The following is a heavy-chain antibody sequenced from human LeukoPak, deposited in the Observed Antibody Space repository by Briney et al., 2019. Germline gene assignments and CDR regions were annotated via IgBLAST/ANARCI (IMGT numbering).Heavy chain of an antibody. D-gene: IGHD3-16*01. CDR3: ARGGSPSDY. J-gene: IGHJ4*02. CDR1: GFTFSSYW. CDR2: IHLDGRTT. V-gene: IGHV3-74*01. Sequence: TGGSLRLSCAASGFTFSSYWMHWVRQRPGKGLVWVSRIHLDGRTTNYADSVKGRFTISRDTAKNTLSLEMNSLRPEDTAVYYCARGGSPSDYWGQGTLVSVSS.